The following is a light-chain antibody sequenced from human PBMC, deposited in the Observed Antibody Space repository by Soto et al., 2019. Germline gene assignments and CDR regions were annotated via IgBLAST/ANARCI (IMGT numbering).Light chain of an antibody. CDR3: QQYGSSPRT. Sequence: EIVLTQSPGTLSLSPGERATLSCRASQTVISSYLAWYQQKPGQAPRLLIYGASSRAAGIPDRFSGSGSETDFTLTIGRLEPEDSAVHYCQQYGSSPRTFGQGTKVDIK. V-gene: IGKV3-20*01. J-gene: IGKJ1*01. CDR1: QTVISSY. CDR2: GAS.